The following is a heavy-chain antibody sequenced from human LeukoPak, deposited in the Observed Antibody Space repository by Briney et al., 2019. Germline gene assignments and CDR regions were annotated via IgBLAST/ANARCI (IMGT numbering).Heavy chain of an antibody. CDR1: GFTFSSYA. CDR2: ISYDGSNK. V-gene: IGHV3-30*04. Sequence: GGSLGLSCAASGFTFSSYAMHWVRQAPGKGLEWVAVISYDGSNKYYADSVKGRFTISRDNSKNTLYLQMNSLRAEDTAVYYCARDTPTPLYYDFWSGYQNWFDPWGQGTLVTVSS. D-gene: IGHD3-3*01. CDR3: ARDTPTPLYYDFWSGYQNWFDP. J-gene: IGHJ5*02.